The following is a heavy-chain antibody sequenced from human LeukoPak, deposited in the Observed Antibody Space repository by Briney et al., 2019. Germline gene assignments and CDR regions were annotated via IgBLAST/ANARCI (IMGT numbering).Heavy chain of an antibody. Sequence: GGSLRLSCTASEFTISRNYMLWVRQAPGKGLEWVSLIFSNGDTHYADSVKGRFTISRDTSKNTVSLQMNSLRVEDTAMYYCTRDQMNYWGQGTLVTVSS. CDR2: IFSNGDT. CDR3: TRDQMNY. J-gene: IGHJ4*02. D-gene: IGHD5-24*01. V-gene: IGHV3-53*01. CDR1: EFTISRNY.